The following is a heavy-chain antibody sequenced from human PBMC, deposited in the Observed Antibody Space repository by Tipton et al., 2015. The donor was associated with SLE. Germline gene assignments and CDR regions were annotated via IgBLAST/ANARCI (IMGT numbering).Heavy chain of an antibody. CDR3: AKDFRRNWYFDL. V-gene: IGHV3-43*01. CDR1: GFSVSSNY. CDR2: ISWDGGST. Sequence: SLRLSCAASGFSVSSNYMSWVRQAPGKGLEWVSLISWDGGSTYYADSLKGRFTISRDNSKNSLYLQMNSLRTEDTALYYCAKDFRRNWYFDLWGRGTLVTVSS. J-gene: IGHJ2*01. D-gene: IGHD3-10*01.